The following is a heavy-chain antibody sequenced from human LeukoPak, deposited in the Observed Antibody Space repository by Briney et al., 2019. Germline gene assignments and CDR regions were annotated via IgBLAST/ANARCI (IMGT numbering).Heavy chain of an antibody. CDR3: ARSLLGPDYYYFDY. CDR1: GGSISSYY. CDR2: IYTSGST. J-gene: IGHJ4*02. Sequence: SETLSLTCTVSGGSISSYYWSWIRQPPGKGLEWIGYIYTSGSTNYNPSLKSRVTISVDTSKNQFSLKLSSVTAADTAVYYCARSLLGPDYYYFDYWGQGTLVTVSS. V-gene: IGHV4-4*09. D-gene: IGHD3-16*02.